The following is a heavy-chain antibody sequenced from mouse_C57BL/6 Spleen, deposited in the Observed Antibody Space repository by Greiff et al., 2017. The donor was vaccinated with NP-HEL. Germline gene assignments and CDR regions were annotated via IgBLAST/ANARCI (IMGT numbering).Heavy chain of an antibody. V-gene: IGHV1-9*01. J-gene: IGHJ4*01. CDR3: ARRRGFTTVVAPAMDY. CDR2: ILPGSGST. D-gene: IGHD1-1*01. CDR1: GYTFTGYW. Sequence: QVQLQQSGAELMKPGASVKLSCKATGYTFTGYWIEWVKQRPGHGLEWIGEILPGSGSTNYNEKFKGQATFNADTSSTTAYMQLSSLTTEDSAIYYCARRRGFTTVVAPAMDYWGQGTSVTVSS.